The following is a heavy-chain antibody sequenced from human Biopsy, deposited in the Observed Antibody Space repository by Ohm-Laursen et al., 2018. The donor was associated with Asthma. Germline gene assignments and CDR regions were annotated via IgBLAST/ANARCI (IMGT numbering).Heavy chain of an antibody. CDR3: ARTCYDFLTGQVKDVFGV. CDR2: INSVDGNT. J-gene: IGHJ3*01. Sequence: ASVKVSCKASGYTFIHFAIHWARQAPGQRLEWMGWINSVDGNTKYSQKFQGRVTITRYTSASTAYMDLRSLRSEDTATYYCARTCYDFLTGQVKDVFGVWGQGTMVTVSS. CDR1: GYTFIHFA. D-gene: IGHD3-9*01. V-gene: IGHV1-3*01.